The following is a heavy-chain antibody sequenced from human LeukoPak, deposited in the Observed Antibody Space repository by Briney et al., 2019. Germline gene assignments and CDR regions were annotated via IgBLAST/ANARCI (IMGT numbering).Heavy chain of an antibody. CDR3: ARVAGYAVAT. CDR2: IKQDGGET. V-gene: IGHV3-7*01. CDR1: GVTFSSYW. J-gene: IGHJ5*02. Sequence: PGGSLRLSCAASGVTFSSYWMSWVRQAPGKGLEWVANIKQDGGETSYVDSVKGRFTISRDSAKNSLYLQMNSLRAEDTAVYYCARVAGYAVATWGQGTLVTVSS. D-gene: IGHD1-1*01.